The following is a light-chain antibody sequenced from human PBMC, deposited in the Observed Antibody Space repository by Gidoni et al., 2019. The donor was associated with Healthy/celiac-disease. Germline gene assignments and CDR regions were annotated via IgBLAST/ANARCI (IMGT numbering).Light chain of an antibody. CDR1: QSVSSY. CDR2: DAS. J-gene: IGKJ1*01. Sequence: EIVLTQSPATLSLSPGERATLSGRASQSVSSYVAWYQQKPGQAPRLLIYDASNRATGIPARFSGSGSGTDFTLTISSLEPEDFAVYYCQRRSDSWTFGQGTKVEIK. V-gene: IGKV3-11*01. CDR3: QRRSDSWT.